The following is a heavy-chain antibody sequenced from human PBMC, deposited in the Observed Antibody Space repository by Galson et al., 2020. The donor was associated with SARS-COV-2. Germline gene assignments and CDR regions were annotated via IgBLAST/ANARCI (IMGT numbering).Heavy chain of an antibody. CDR1: GFTFSSYS. J-gene: IGHJ6*02. CDR3: ARGGGMATTPSNYVNDGLDV. V-gene: IGHV3-21*01. Sequence: GGSLRLSGAASGFTFSSYSINWVRQAPGKGLEWVSSISDGRSNEYYADSVKVRFTISRDNTKNTLYLQMNSLRAEDTALYYCARGGGMATTPSNYVNDGLDVWGQGTTVTGSS. CDR2: ISDGRSNE. D-gene: IGHD4-4*01.